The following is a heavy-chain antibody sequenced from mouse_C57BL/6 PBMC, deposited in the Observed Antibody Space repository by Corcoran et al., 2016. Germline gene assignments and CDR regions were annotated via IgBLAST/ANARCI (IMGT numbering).Heavy chain of an antibody. Sequence: EVQLQQSGPVLVKPGASVKMSCKASGYTFTDYYMNWVKQSHGKSLEWIGVINPYNGGTSYNQKFKGKATLTVDKSSSTAYMELNSLTSEDSAVYYCARNPREGNYEDYFDYWGQGTTLTVSS. CDR2: INPYNGGT. J-gene: IGHJ2*01. D-gene: IGHD2-1*01. V-gene: IGHV1-19*01. CDR1: GYTFTDYY. CDR3: ARNPREGNYEDYFDY.